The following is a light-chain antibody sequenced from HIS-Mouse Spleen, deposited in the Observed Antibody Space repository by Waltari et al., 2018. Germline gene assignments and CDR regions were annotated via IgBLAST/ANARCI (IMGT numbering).Light chain of an antibody. CDR1: SSDVGGYTY. Sequence: QSALTQPPSASGSPGQSVTISCTGTSSDVGGYTYVHWYQQHPGKAPKLMIYEVSKRPSGVPDRVSGSKSGNTASLTVSGLQAEDEADYYCSSYAGSNNYVFGTGTKVTVL. J-gene: IGLJ1*01. CDR2: EVS. CDR3: SSYAGSNNYV. V-gene: IGLV2-8*01.